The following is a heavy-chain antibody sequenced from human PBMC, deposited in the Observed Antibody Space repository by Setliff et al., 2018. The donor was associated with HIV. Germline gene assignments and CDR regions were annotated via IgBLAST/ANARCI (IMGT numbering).Heavy chain of an antibody. CDR3: ARGIYSYGYLFDY. V-gene: IGHV4-39*02. CDR1: GGSISSSSYY. J-gene: IGHJ4*02. Sequence: PSETLSLTCTVSGGSISSSSYYWGWLRQPPGKGLEWVGSMSHSGSTLYNPSLKSRVTISVDTSKNHFSLRLSSVTAADTAVYYCARGIYSYGYLFDYWGQGTLVTVSS. CDR2: MSHSGST. D-gene: IGHD5-18*01.